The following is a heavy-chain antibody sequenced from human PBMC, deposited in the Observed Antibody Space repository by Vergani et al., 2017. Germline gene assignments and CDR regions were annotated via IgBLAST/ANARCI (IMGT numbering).Heavy chain of an antibody. Sequence: EVQLVQSGAEVKKPGATVKISCKVSGYTFTDYYMHWVQQAPGKGLEWMGLVDPEDGETIYAEKFQGRVTITADTSTDTAYMELRSLRSDDTAVYYCARAGHRWVGATELGFDPWGQGTLVTVSS. CDR3: ARAGHRWVGATELGFDP. V-gene: IGHV1-69-2*01. J-gene: IGHJ5*02. CDR1: GYTFTDYY. D-gene: IGHD1-26*01. CDR2: VDPEDGET.